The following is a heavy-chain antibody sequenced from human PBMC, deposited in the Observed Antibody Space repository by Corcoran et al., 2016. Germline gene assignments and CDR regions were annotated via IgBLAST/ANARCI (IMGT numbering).Heavy chain of an antibody. CDR3: TRDGRDNYGYFFGDY. CDR2: MYSGGST. D-gene: IGHD5-18*01. Sequence: EVQLVESGGGLIQPGGSLRLSCAASGFTVSSSYMSWVRQPPGKGLEWVSVMYSGGSTYYADSVEGRFTISRDNSKNTLYLQMNSLTAEDTAVYYCTRDGRDNYGYFFGDYWGQGTLVTVSS. CDR1: GFTVSSSY. V-gene: IGHV3-53*01. J-gene: IGHJ4*02.